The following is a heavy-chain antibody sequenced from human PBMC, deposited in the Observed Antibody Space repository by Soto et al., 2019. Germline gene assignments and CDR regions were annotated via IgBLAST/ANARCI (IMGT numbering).Heavy chain of an antibody. CDR2: ISDSGSST. CDR1: GFTFSSYA. J-gene: IGHJ6*02. D-gene: IGHD4-4*01. CDR3: AKDLSDYSNYWFSYGMDV. V-gene: IGHV3-23*01. Sequence: GGSLRLSCAASGFTFSSYAMSWVRQAPGKGLDWVSVISDSGSSTYYADSVKGRFTISRDNSKNTLYLQMNSLRAEDTAVYYCAKDLSDYSNYWFSYGMDVWGQGTTVTVSS.